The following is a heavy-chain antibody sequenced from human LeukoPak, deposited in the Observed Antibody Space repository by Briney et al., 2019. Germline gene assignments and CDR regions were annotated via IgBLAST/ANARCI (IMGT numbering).Heavy chain of an antibody. CDR3: ARHRYSSSSSHWFDP. J-gene: IGHJ5*02. V-gene: IGHV4-59*05. Sequence: GSLRLSCAASGFTFSSYAMSWVRQAPGKGLEWIGSIYYSGSTYYNPSLKSRVTISVDTSKNQFSLKLSSVTAADTAVYYCARHRYSSSSSHWFDPWGQGTLVTVSS. D-gene: IGHD6-6*01. CDR2: IYYSGST. CDR1: GFTFSSYA.